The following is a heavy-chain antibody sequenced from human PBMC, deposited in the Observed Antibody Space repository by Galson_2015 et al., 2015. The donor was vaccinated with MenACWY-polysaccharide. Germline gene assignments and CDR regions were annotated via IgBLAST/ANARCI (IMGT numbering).Heavy chain of an antibody. Sequence: GVSGSGASTYYADSVKGRFTISRDNSNNALYLQMNSLGPEDTALYYCARSYCDRTTCYGMDVWGQGTTVTVSS. D-gene: IGHD2/OR15-2a*01. V-gene: IGHV3-23*01. CDR3: ARSYCDRTTCYGMDV. J-gene: IGHJ6*02. CDR2: VSGSGAST.